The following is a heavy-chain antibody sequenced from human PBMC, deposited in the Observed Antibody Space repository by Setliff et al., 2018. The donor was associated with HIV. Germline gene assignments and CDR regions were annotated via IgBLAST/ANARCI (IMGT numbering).Heavy chain of an antibody. Sequence: GGSLRLSCVVSGFTVSTKYMSWVRQAPGKGLEWVSILYPSGITNYAASVKGRFTISRDSSDTTVSPQVNSLRSEDTAIYYCARDRGTQHYSFDYWGQGTLVTVSS. CDR2: LYPSGIT. D-gene: IGHD1-26*01. V-gene: IGHV3-66*03. CDR3: ARDRGTQHYSFDY. J-gene: IGHJ4*02. CDR1: GFTVSTKY.